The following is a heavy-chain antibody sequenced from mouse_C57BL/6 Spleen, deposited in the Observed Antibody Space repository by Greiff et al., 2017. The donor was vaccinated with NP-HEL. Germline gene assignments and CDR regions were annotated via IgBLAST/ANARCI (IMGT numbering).Heavy chain of an antibody. CDR3: ARYWLDYFDY. Sequence: EVQLVESGGGLVQPGGSLSLSCAASGFTFTDYYMSWVRQPPGKALEWMGFIRNKANGYTTEYSASVKGRFTISRDNSQSILYLQMNALIAEDSATYYCARYWLDYFDYWGQGTTLTVSS. V-gene: IGHV7-3*01. CDR1: GFTFTDYY. J-gene: IGHJ2*01. D-gene: IGHD2-2*01. CDR2: IRNKANGYTT.